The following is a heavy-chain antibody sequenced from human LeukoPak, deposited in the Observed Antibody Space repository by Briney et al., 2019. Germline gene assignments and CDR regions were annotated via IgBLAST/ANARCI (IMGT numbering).Heavy chain of an antibody. Sequence: GESLKISCKGSGYSFTSYWIGWVRQMPGKGLEWMGIIYPGDSDTRYSPSFQGQVTISADKSISTAYLQWSSLKASDTAMYYCARKRHYDTLTGYATEVDYWGQGTLVTVSS. D-gene: IGHD3-9*01. J-gene: IGHJ4*02. V-gene: IGHV5-51*01. CDR3: ARKRHYDTLTGYATEVDY. CDR1: GYSFTSYW. CDR2: IYPGDSDT.